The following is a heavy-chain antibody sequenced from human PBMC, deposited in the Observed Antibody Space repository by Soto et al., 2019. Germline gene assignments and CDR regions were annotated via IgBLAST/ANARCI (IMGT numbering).Heavy chain of an antibody. J-gene: IGHJ4*02. V-gene: IGHV1-18*01. CDR3: ARDPVAGTYFDY. Sequence: RASVKVSCKASGYTFTSYGISWLRQAPGQGLEWMGWINAYNGNTNYAQKLQGRVTMTTDTSTSTAYMALRSLRSDDTAVYYCARDPVAGTYFDYWGQGALVTVSS. D-gene: IGHD6-19*01. CDR1: GYTFTSYG. CDR2: INAYNGNT.